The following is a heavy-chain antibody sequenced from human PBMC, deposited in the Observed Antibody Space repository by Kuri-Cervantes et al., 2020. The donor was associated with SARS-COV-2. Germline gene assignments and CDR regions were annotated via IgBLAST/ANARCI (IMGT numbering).Heavy chain of an antibody. CDR3: ARDSHSGYYGNDAFDI. CDR2: INPSGGST. V-gene: IGHV1-46*01. J-gene: IGHJ3*02. D-gene: IGHD3-22*01. CDR1: GGTFSSYA. Sequence: ASXXXXCXAAGGTFSSYAISGVRQAPGQGLEWMGIINPSGGSTSYAQKFQGRITMTRDTSTSTVYMELSSLRSEDTAVYYCARDSHSGYYGNDAFDIWGQGTMVTVSS.